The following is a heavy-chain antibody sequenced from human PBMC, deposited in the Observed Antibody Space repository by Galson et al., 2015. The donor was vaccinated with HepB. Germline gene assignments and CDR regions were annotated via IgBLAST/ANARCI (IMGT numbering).Heavy chain of an antibody. D-gene: IGHD6-13*01. CDR2: IDPSDSYT. Sequence: QSGAEVKKPGESLRISCKGSGYSFTSYWISWVRQMPGKGLEWMGRIDPSDSYTNYSPSFQGHVTISADKSISTAYLQWSSLKASDTAMYYCAISVPGIAAAGTFDYWGRGTLVTVSS. J-gene: IGHJ4*02. V-gene: IGHV5-10-1*01. CDR1: GYSFTSYW. CDR3: AISVPGIAAAGTFDY.